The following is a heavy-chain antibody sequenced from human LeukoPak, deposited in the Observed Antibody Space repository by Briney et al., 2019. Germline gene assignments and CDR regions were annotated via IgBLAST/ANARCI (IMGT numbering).Heavy chain of an antibody. V-gene: IGHV1-18*04. D-gene: IGHD3-10*01. CDR2: ISAYNGNT. CDR1: GYTFTSYG. CDR3: AIGGGYYGSGSYYKNWFDP. J-gene: IGHJ5*02. Sequence: ASVKVSCKASGYTFTSYGISWVRQAPGQGLEWMGWISAYNGNTNYAQKLQGRVTMTTDTSTSTAYMELRSLRSDDTAVYYCAIGGGYYGSGSYYKNWFDPWGREPWSPSPQ.